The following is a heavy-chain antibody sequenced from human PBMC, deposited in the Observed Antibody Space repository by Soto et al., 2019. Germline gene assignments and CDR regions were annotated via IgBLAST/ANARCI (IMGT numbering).Heavy chain of an antibody. Sequence: GASVKVSCKPSGFTFSGFYLHWVRQAPGQGLEWMGWIKPNTDDTGYAQKFQGRVTLNWDTSSSAGYMDLSRLRYDDTAVYYCARSPYSLEGDGQHYYYGMDLWGLGTTVTVSS. J-gene: IGHJ6*02. D-gene: IGHD2-15*01. V-gene: IGHV1-2*02. CDR1: GFTFSGFY. CDR2: IKPNTDDT. CDR3: ARSPYSLEGDGQHYYYGMDL.